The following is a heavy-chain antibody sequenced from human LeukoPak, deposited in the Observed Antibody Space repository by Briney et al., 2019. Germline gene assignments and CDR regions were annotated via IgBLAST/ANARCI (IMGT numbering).Heavy chain of an antibody. CDR1: GYTFTGYY. CDR3: ASVYSGYDLSQLDY. Sequence: ASVKVSCKASGYTFTGYYMHWVRQAPGQGLEWMGWINPNSGGTNYAQKFRGRVTMTRVTSLSTAYMELSRLTSDDTAVYYCASVYSGYDLSQLDYWGQGTLVTVSS. V-gene: IGHV1-2*02. CDR2: INPNSGGT. D-gene: IGHD5-12*01. J-gene: IGHJ4*02.